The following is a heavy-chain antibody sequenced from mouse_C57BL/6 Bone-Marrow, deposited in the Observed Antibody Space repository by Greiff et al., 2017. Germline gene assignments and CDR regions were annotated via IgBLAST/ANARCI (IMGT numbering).Heavy chain of an antibody. J-gene: IGHJ4*01. CDR2: ISDGGSYT. Sequence: EVKLVESGGGLVKPGGSLKLSCAASGFTFSSYAMSWVRQTPEKRLEWVATISDGGSYTYYPDNVKGRFTISRYNAKNNLYLQMSHLKSEDTAMYYCARGYYYGSSYGDYAMDYWGQGTSVTVSS. CDR3: ARGYYYGSSYGDYAMDY. D-gene: IGHD1-1*01. V-gene: IGHV5-4*03. CDR1: GFTFSSYA.